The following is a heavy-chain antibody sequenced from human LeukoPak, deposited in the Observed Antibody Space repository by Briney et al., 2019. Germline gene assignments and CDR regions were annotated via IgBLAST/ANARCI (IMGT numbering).Heavy chain of an antibody. J-gene: IGHJ5*02. CDR2: IYYSGST. V-gene: IGHV4-59*01. D-gene: IGHD2-2*02. CDR3: ARDFGGYCSSTSCYTNWFDP. Sequence: SETLSLTCTVSGGSISSYYWSWIRQLPGKGLEWIGYIYYSGSTNYNPSLKSRVTISVDTSKNQFSLKLSSVTAADTAVYYCARDFGGYCSSTSCYTNWFDPWGQGTLVTVSS. CDR1: GGSISSYY.